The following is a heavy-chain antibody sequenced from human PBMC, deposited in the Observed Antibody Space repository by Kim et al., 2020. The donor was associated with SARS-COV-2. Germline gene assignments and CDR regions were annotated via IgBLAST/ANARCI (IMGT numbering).Heavy chain of an antibody. V-gene: IGHV4-34*01. Sequence: SETLSLTCAVYGGSFSGYYWSWIRQPPGKGLEWIGEINHSGSTNYNPSLKSRFTISVATSKNQFSLKLSSVTAADTAVYYCARGTSRAAPSGAYSFDYWG. CDR1: GGSFSGYY. CDR2: INHSGST. D-gene: IGHD3-10*01. J-gene: IGHJ4*01. CDR3: ARGTSRAAPSGAYSFDY.